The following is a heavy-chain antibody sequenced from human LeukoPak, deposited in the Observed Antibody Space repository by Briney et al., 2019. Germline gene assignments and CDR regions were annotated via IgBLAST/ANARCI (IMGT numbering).Heavy chain of an antibody. D-gene: IGHD2-2*01. Sequence: KAGGSLRLSCAASGFTFSSYAMSWVRQAPGKGLEWVSSISSSSSYIYYADSVKGRFTIPRDNAKNSLYLQMNSLRAEDTAVYYCARDPQLLNWGQGTLVTISS. CDR2: ISSSSSYI. CDR3: ARDPQLLN. V-gene: IGHV3-21*01. CDR1: GFTFSSYA. J-gene: IGHJ4*02.